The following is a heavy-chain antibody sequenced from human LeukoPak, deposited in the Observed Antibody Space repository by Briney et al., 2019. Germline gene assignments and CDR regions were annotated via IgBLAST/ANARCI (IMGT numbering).Heavy chain of an antibody. CDR2: IYYSGST. V-gene: IGHV4-31*03. CDR1: GGSISSGGYY. J-gene: IGHJ6*02. Sequence: PSETLSLTCTVSGGSISSGGYYWSWIRQHPGKGLEWIGYIYYSGSTYYNPSLKSRVTISVDTSKNQFSLKLSSVTAADTAVYYCARGPKDCSSTNCGRSYYYYGMDVWGQGTTVTVSS. CDR3: ARGPKDCSSTNCGRSYYYYGMDV. D-gene: IGHD2-2*01.